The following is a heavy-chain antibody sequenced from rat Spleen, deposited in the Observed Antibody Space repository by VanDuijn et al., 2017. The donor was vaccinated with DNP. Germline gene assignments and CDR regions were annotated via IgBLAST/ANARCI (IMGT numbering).Heavy chain of an antibody. J-gene: IGHJ2*01. CDR1: GFTFSDYN. Sequence: EVQLVESGGGLVQPGRSLKLSCAASGFTFSDYNMAWVRQAPKKGLEWVATISYDGSSTYYRDSVKGRFTISRDNAKSTLYLQMNSLRSEDTATYYCARLEVYFDYWGQGVMVTVSS. CDR3: ARLEVYFDY. CDR2: ISYDGSST. V-gene: IGHV5-7*01.